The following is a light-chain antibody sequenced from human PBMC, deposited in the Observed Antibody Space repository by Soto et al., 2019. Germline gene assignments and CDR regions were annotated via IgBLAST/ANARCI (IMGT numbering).Light chain of an antibody. V-gene: IGKV3-20*01. CDR3: QQYHTFSIA. Sequence: EVVLTQSPGTLSLSPGERATLSCRASQTVRNNYLAWYQQKPGQAPRLLIYDASSRATGIPDRFSGGGSGTDFTLTISGLQPDDFATYYCQQYHTFSIAFGQGTRLEIK. CDR2: DAS. J-gene: IGKJ5*01. CDR1: QTVRNNY.